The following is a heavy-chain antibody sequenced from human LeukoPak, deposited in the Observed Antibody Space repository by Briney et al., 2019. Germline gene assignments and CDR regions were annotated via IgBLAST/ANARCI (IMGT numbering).Heavy chain of an antibody. CDR2: IYYSGST. CDR3: ARTAVEQQLAYFDY. J-gene: IGHJ4*02. Sequence: SETLSLTCTVSGGSISNNNYYWGWIRQPPGKGLEWIGSIYYSGSTYSNPSLKSRVTISVDASKNQFSLKLSSVTAADTAVYYCARTAVEQQLAYFDYWGQGTLVTVSS. V-gene: IGHV4-39*01. CDR1: GGSISNNNYY. D-gene: IGHD6-13*01.